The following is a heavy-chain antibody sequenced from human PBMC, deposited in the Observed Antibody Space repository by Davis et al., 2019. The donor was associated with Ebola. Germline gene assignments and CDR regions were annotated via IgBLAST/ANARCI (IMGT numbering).Heavy chain of an antibody. CDR2: ISENGGTT. CDR3: ARGLSGTYGFDY. J-gene: IGHJ4*02. Sequence: PGGSLRLSCAASGFTFSSYAMSWVRQAPGKGLEWVSVISENGGTTYYADSVKGRFTISRDNAKNTLFLQMNSLRVDDTAVYYCARGLSGTYGFDYWGQGTLVTVSS. V-gene: IGHV3-23*01. CDR1: GFTFSSYA. D-gene: IGHD1-26*01.